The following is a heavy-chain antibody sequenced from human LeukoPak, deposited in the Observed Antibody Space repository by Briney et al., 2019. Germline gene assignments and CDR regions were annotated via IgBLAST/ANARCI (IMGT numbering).Heavy chain of an antibody. CDR2: IYYSGST. CDR3: ARHDGPRVYSEFYP. J-gene: IGHJ5*02. V-gene: IGHV4-39*01. Sequence: SETLSLTCTVSGGSISSSSDYWGWIRQPPGKGLEWIGSIYYSGSTYNNPSLKSRVTISVDTSKNQFSLKLSSVTAADTAVYYCARHDGPRVYSEFYPWGQGTLVTVSS. CDR1: GGSISSSSDY. D-gene: IGHD6-13*01.